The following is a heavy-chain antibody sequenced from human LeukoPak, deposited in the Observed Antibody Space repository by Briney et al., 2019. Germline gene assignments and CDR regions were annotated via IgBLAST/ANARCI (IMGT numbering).Heavy chain of an antibody. V-gene: IGHV4-61*08. Sequence: SETLSLTCTVSGGSISSGDYYWSWIRQPPGKGLEWIGYIYYSGSTNYNPSLKSRVTISVDTSKNQFSLKLSSVTAADTAVYYCARSYYDFWSGYFDYWGQGTLVTVSS. CDR3: ARSYYDFWSGYFDY. CDR2: IYYSGST. CDR1: GGSISSGDYY. J-gene: IGHJ4*02. D-gene: IGHD3-3*01.